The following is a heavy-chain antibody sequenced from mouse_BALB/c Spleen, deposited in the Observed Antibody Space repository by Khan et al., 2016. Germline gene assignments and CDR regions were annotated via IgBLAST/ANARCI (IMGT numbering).Heavy chain of an antibody. Sequence: QVQLQQSGAELVKPGASVKLSCKAAGYTFTSYYMYWVKQRPGQGLEWIGEINPSNGGTNFNEKFKSKATLTVDKSSSTAYMQLSSLTSEDSAVYCCIRSGFYDCGAWFAYWGQGTLVTVSA. CDR2: INPSNGGT. CDR1: GYTFTSYY. J-gene: IGHJ3*01. V-gene: IGHV1S81*02. CDR3: IRSGFYDCGAWFAY. D-gene: IGHD2-3*01.